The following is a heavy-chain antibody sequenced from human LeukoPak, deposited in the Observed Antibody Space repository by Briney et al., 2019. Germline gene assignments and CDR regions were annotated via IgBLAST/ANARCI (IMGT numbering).Heavy chain of an antibody. CDR1: GYSISSGYY. J-gene: IGHJ4*02. D-gene: IGHD2-21*02. Sequence: SETLSLTCTVSGYSISSGYYWSWIRQPPGKGLEWIGEINHSGSTNYNPSLKSRVTISVDTSKNQFSPKLSSVTAADTAVYYCARRRTVVVTAIRVYYFDYWGQGTLVTVSS. CDR3: ARRRTVVVTAIRVYYFDY. CDR2: INHSGST. V-gene: IGHV4-38-2*02.